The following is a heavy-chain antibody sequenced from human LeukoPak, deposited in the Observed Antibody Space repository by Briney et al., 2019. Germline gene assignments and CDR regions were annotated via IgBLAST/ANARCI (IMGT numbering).Heavy chain of an antibody. J-gene: IGHJ5*02. CDR1: GGSISSGDYY. Sequence: PSQTLSLTCTVSGGSISSGDYYWSWIRQPPGKGLEWIGYIYYSGSTYYNPSLKSRVTISVDTSKNQFSLKLSSVTAADTAVYYCARDSGVVVAASGWFDPWGQGTLVTVSS. D-gene: IGHD2-15*01. CDR2: IYYSGST. V-gene: IGHV4-30-4*01. CDR3: ARDSGVVVAASGWFDP.